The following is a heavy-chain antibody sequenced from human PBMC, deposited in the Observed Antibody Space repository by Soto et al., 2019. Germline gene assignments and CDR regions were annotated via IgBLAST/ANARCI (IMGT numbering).Heavy chain of an antibody. D-gene: IGHD6-6*01. V-gene: IGHV3-53*01. CDR1: GVTVSGNY. CDR3: ARAGGQLVGMDV. Sequence: GGSLGLSCEVGGVTVSGNYRSWVRQAPGKGLEWVSIIYSAGSTYYSDSVKGRFTISRDNAKNSLYLQMNRLRAEDTAVYYCARAGGQLVGMDVWGQGTTVTVSS. CDR2: IYSAGST. J-gene: IGHJ6*02.